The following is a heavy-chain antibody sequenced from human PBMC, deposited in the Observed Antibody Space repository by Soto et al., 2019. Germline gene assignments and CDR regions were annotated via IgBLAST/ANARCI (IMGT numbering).Heavy chain of an antibody. Sequence: QLQLQESGPGLVKPSETLSLTCTVSGGSISSSSNHWGWIRQPPGKGLEWIGNIYYSENTYYNPSLKSRVTISVDASKNQFSLRLTSVTAADTAVYYCATHPPYGPLDHWGQGTLVTVSS. V-gene: IGHV4-39*01. D-gene: IGHD4-17*01. CDR2: IYYSENT. J-gene: IGHJ4*02. CDR3: ATHPPYGPLDH. CDR1: GGSISSSSNH.